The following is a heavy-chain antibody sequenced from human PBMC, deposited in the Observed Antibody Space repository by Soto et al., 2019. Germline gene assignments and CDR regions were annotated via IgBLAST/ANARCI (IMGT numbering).Heavy chain of an antibody. V-gene: IGHV4-34*01. J-gene: IGHJ3*02. CDR3: ARGLYYDFWSGYYTTSPDDALDI. Sequence: SETLSLTCAVYGGSFSGYYWSWIRQPPGKGLEWIGEINHSGSTNYNPSLKSRVTISVDTSKNQFSLKLSSVTAADTAVYYCARGLYYDFWSGYYTTSPDDALDIWGQGTMVTVSS. D-gene: IGHD3-3*01. CDR2: INHSGST. CDR1: GGSFSGYY.